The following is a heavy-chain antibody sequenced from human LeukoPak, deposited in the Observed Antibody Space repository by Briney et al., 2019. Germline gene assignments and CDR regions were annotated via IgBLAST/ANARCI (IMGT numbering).Heavy chain of an antibody. D-gene: IGHD5-18*01. V-gene: IGHV3-30*04. Sequence: GGSLRLSCAASGFTFSSYAMHWVRQAPGKGLEWVAVISYDGSNKYYADSVKGRLTISRDNSKNTLYLQMNSLRAEDTAVYYCARMKDTHPCLDYWGQGTLVTVSS. CDR2: ISYDGSNK. CDR1: GFTFSSYA. J-gene: IGHJ4*02. CDR3: ARMKDTHPCLDY.